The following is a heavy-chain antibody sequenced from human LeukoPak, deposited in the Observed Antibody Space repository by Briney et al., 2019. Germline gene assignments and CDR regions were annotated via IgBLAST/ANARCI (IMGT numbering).Heavy chain of an antibody. J-gene: IGHJ5*02. Sequence: ASVKVSCKASGYTFTGYYMHWVRQAPGQGLEWMGWMNPNSGNTGYAQKFQGRVTMTRNTSISTAYMELSSLRSEDTAVYYCARGRGSSWGSGWFDPWGQGTLVTVSS. D-gene: IGHD6-13*01. CDR3: ARGRGSSWGSGWFDP. CDR2: MNPNSGNT. V-gene: IGHV1-8*02. CDR1: GYTFTGYY.